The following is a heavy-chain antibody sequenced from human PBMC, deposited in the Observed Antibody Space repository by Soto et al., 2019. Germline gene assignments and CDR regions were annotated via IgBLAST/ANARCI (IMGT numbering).Heavy chain of an antibody. CDR2: MNPNSGNT. CDR1: GYTFTSYY. J-gene: IGHJ5*02. D-gene: IGHD6-13*01. Sequence: ASVNVSCKASGYTFTSYYINWVRQATGQGLEWMGWMNPNSGNTGYAQKFQGRVTMTRNTSISTAYMELSSLRSEDTAVYYCARGWYSSSWYDVDNWFDPWGQGTLVTVSS. V-gene: IGHV1-8*01. CDR3: ARGWYSSSWYDVDNWFDP.